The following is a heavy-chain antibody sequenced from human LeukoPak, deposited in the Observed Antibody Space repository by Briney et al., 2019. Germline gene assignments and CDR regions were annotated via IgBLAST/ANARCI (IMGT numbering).Heavy chain of an antibody. V-gene: IGHV1-69*13. D-gene: IGHD5-24*01. CDR3: ASPLEMATPNGAFDI. Sequence: SVKVSCKASGGTFSSYAISWVRQAPGQGLEWMGGIIPIFGTANYAQKFQGRVTITADESTSTAYMELSSLGSEDTAVYYCASPLEMATPNGAFDIWGQGTMVTVSS. CDR2: IIPIFGTA. J-gene: IGHJ3*02. CDR1: GGTFSSYA.